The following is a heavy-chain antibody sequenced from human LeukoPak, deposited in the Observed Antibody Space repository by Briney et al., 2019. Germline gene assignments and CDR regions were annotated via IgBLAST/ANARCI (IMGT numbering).Heavy chain of an antibody. CDR3: ASYGTGDQGLYYYYMDV. J-gene: IGHJ6*03. D-gene: IGHD7-27*01. CDR1: GGSISSSSYY. V-gene: IGHV4-39*01. Sequence: SETLSLTCTVSGGSISSSSYYWGWIRQPPGKGLEWIGSIYYSGSTYYNPSLKSRVTISVDTSKNQFSLKLSSVTAADTAVYYCASYGTGDQGLYYYYMDVWGKGTTVTVSS. CDR2: IYYSGST.